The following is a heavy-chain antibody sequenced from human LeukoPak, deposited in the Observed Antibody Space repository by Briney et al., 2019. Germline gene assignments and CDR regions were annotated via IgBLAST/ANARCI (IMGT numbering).Heavy chain of an antibody. V-gene: IGHV3-74*01. J-gene: IGHJ6*02. D-gene: IGHD3-10*01. CDR1: GFTFSSYW. CDR3: ARRLWFGELDV. CDR2: INSDGSST. Sequence: GGSLRLSCAASGFTFSSYWMHLVRQAPGKGLGWVSRINSDGSSTSYADSVKGRFTISRDNAKNTLYLQMNSLRAEDTAVYYCARRLWFGELDVWGQGTTVTVSS.